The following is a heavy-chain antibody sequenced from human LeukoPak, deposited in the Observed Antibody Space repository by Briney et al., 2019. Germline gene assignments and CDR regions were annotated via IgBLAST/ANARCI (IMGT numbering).Heavy chain of an antibody. CDR3: ARRGLTEYSSSSGLDY. CDR2: ISYDGSNK. J-gene: IGHJ4*02. CDR1: GFTFSSYA. Sequence: GGSLRLSCAASGFTFSSYAMHWVRQAPGKGLEWVAVISYDGSNKYYADSVKGRFTISRDNSKNTLYLQMNSLRAEDTAVYYCARRGLTEYSSSSGLDYWGQGTLVTVSS. V-gene: IGHV3-30-3*01. D-gene: IGHD6-6*01.